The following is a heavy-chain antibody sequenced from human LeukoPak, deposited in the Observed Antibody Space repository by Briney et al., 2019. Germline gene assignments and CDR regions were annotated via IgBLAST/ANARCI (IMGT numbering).Heavy chain of an antibody. Sequence: SETLSLTCTVSGGSISSGGYYWSWIRQPPGKGLEWIGEINHSGSTNYNPSLKSRVTISVDTSKNQFSLKLSSVTAADTAVYYCARGHPRGDFWSGTKKQYYFDYWGQGTLVTVSS. CDR1: GGSISSGGYY. D-gene: IGHD3-3*01. J-gene: IGHJ4*02. V-gene: IGHV4-39*07. CDR3: ARGHPRGDFWSGTKKQYYFDY. CDR2: INHSGST.